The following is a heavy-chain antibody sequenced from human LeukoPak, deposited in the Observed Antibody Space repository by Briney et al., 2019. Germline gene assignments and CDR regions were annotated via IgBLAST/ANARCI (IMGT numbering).Heavy chain of an antibody. CDR2: ISWNNDNI. CDR1: GFIFDDHA. J-gene: IGHJ4*02. D-gene: IGHD1-26*01. CDR3: MSKPILGGADY. V-gene: IGHV3-9*01. Sequence: PGRSLRLSCAASGFIFDDHAMHWVRQVPGKGLEWVSGISWNNDNIAYADSVKGRFTISRDNAKNSLYLQMRSLRVDDTGFYYCMSKPILGGADYWGQGSLVTVSS.